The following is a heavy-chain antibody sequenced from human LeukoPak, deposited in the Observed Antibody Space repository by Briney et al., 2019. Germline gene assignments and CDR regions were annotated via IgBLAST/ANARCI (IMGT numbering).Heavy chain of an antibody. CDR1: GYTFTGYY. D-gene: IGHD3-3*01. CDR2: INSNSGGT. V-gene: IGHV1-2*02. Sequence: GASVKVSCKASGYTFTGYYMHWVRQAPGQGLEWMGWINSNSGGTNYAQKFQGRVTMTRDTSISTAYKELSRLRSDDTAVYYCARTYYDFWSGYYRELYYYYMDVWGKGTTVTVSS. CDR3: ARTYYDFWSGYYRELYYYYMDV. J-gene: IGHJ6*03.